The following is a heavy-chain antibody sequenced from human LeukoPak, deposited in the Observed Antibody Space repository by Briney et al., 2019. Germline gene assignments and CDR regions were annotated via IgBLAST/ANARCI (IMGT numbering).Heavy chain of an antibody. CDR1: GFTFDDYA. V-gene: IGHV3-43*02. D-gene: IGHD6-19*01. Sequence: GGSLRLSCAASGFTFDDYAMNWVRQDPGKGLERVSLITGDAGRTYFADFVKGRFTISRDNSKNSLYLQMNSLKTEDTALYYCAREGPIAVAGYFDYWGQGSLVTVSS. CDR3: AREGPIAVAGYFDY. CDR2: ITGDAGRT. J-gene: IGHJ4*02.